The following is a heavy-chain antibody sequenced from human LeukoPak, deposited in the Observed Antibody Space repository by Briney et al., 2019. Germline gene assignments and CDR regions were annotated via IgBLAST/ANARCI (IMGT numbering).Heavy chain of an antibody. CDR1: GFTFSNYW. J-gene: IGHJ4*02. CDR2: IKQDGSEK. V-gene: IGHV3-7*01. Sequence: GGSLRLSCAASGFTFSNYWMSWVRQAPGKGLEWVANIKQDGSEKYYMDSVRGRFTISRDNAKNSLYLQMNSLRAEDTAVYYCARDWDYYGSGSYLGYWGQGTLVTVSS. CDR3: ARDWDYYGSGSYLGY. D-gene: IGHD3-10*01.